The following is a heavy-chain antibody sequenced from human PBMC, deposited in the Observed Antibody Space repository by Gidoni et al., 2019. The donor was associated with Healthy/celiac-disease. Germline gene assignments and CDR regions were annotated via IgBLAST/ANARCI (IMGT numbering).Heavy chain of an antibody. CDR3: ARGGWELLGGYFDY. CDR1: GFTFSSYA. Sequence: QVQLVESGGGVVQPGRSLRLSCAAYGFTFSSYAMHWVRQAPGKGLEWVAVISYDGSNKYYADSVKGRFTISRDNSKNTLYLQMNSLRAEDTAVYYCARGGWELLGGYFDYWGQGTLVTVSS. D-gene: IGHD1-26*01. V-gene: IGHV3-30*01. CDR2: ISYDGSNK. J-gene: IGHJ4*02.